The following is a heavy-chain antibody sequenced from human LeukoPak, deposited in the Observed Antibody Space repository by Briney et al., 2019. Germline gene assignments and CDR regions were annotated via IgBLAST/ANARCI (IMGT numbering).Heavy chain of an antibody. J-gene: IGHJ4*02. Sequence: SETLSLTCAVSGGSISSGGYSWSWIRQPPGKGLEWIGYIYHSGSTYYNPSLKSRVTISVDRSKNQFSLKLSSVTAADTAVYYCARHGGSSGYYSDFDYWGQGTLVTVSS. D-gene: IGHD3-22*01. CDR3: ARHGGSSGYYSDFDY. CDR2: IYHSGST. CDR1: GGSISSGGYS. V-gene: IGHV4-30-2*01.